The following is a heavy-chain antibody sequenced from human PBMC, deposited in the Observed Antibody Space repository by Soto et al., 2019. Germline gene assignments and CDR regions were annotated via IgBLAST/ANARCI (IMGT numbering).Heavy chain of an antibody. D-gene: IGHD2-15*01. CDR1: GFTFSSYW. J-gene: IGHJ4*02. CDR3: ARDHRSIVVVVAGNI. CDR2: IKQDGSEK. Sequence: PGGSLRLSCAASGFTFSSYWMSWVRQAPGKGLEWVANIKQDGSEKYYVDSVKGRFTISRDNAKNSLYLQMNSLSAEDTAVYYCARDHRSIVVVVAGNIWGQGTLVTVSS. V-gene: IGHV3-7*03.